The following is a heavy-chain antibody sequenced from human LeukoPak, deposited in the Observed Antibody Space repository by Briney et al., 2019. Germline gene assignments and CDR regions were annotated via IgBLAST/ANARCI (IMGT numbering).Heavy chain of an antibody. D-gene: IGHD2-8*01. Sequence: PGGSLRLSCAASGFALSSHWMTWVRQVPGWGPEWVANVNRDGSETYYLDSVKGRFTISKDNAKNSLYLQMNSLRAEDTALYHCARNNAMDVWGQGTTVIVSS. V-gene: IGHV3-7*03. J-gene: IGHJ6*02. CDR2: VNRDGSET. CDR3: ARNNAMDV. CDR1: GFALSSHW.